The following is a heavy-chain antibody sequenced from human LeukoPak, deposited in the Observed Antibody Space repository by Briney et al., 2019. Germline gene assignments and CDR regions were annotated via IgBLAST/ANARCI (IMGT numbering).Heavy chain of an antibody. J-gene: IGHJ6*03. D-gene: IGHD2-15*01. CDR3: AKVPGYCSGGSCYFGYYYYYMDV. V-gene: IGHV3-11*04. CDR2: ISSSGSTI. Sequence: PGGSLRLSCAASGFTFSDYYMSWIRQAPGKGLEWVSYISSSGSTIYYADSVKGRFTISRDNAKNSLYLQMNSLRAEDTAVYYCAKVPGYCSGGSCYFGYYYYYMDVWGKGTTVTVSS. CDR1: GFTFSDYY.